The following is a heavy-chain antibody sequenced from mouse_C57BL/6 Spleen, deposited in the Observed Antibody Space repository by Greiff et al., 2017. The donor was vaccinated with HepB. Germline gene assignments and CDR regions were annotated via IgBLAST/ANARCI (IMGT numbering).Heavy chain of an antibody. CDR2: IHPNSGST. CDR3: AREGSTVVAKDFDV. Sequence: QVQLQQSGAELVKPGASVKLSCKASGYTFTSYWMHWVKQRPGQGLEWIGMIHPNSGSTNYNEKFKSKATLTVDKSSSTAYMQLSSLTSEDSAVYDCAREGSTVVAKDFDVWGTGTTVTVSS. J-gene: IGHJ1*03. CDR1: GYTFTSYW. D-gene: IGHD1-1*01. V-gene: IGHV1-64*01.